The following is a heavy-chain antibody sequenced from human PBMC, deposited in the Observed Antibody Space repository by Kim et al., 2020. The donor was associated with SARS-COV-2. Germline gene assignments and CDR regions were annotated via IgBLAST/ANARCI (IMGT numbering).Heavy chain of an antibody. CDR3: ARDVGSGWFDT. D-gene: IGHD1-26*01. V-gene: IGHV3-7*01. CDR1: GFTFSVSW. CDR2: MKRDGSQI. J-gene: IGHJ5*02. Sequence: LSLTCGASGFTFSVSWMSWVRQAPGKGLEWVANMKRDGSQINYVDSVKGRFTISRDNPKNSLYLQMNSLRAADTAVYNCARDVGSGWFDTWGQGPLV.